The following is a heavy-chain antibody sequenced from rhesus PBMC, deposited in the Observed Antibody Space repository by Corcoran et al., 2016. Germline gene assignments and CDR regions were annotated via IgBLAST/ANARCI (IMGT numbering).Heavy chain of an antibody. CDR3: AKESHYGLDS. J-gene: IGHJ6*01. Sequence: EVQLVQSGAEVKRPGESLKISCKTSGYSFTSYWINWLRQMPGKGLAWRGAIDPSDSDTRYSPSFQGQVTISADKSIGTTYLQWSSLKASDSATYYCAKESHYGLDSWGQGVVVTVSS. CDR1: GYSFTSYW. CDR2: IDPSDSDT. V-gene: IGHV5-2*01.